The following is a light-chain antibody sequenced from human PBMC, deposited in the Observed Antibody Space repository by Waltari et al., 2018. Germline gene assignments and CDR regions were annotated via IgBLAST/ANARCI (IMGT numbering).Light chain of an antibody. Sequence: EIVLTQSPDTLSLSPGDTATLSCRASQSVGSYLAWYQPKPGHPPTLLISDASNRATGVPDRFRGSGSGTDFTLTISSLEAEDFAVYFCQQRSNWTPHTFGQGARLDIK. J-gene: IGKJ2*01. CDR1: QSVGSY. CDR2: DAS. CDR3: QQRSNWTPHT. V-gene: IGKV3-11*01.